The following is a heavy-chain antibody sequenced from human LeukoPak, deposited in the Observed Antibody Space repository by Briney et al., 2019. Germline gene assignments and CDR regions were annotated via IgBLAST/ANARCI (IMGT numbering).Heavy chain of an antibody. CDR3: ARVPAWGSSLVSYYYYYMDV. CDR2: MNPNSGNT. V-gene: IGHV1-8*01. J-gene: IGHJ6*03. CDR1: GYTFTSYD. Sequence: GASVKVSCKASGYTFTSYDINWVRQATGQGLEWMGWMNPNSGNTGYAQKFQGRVTMTRYTSISTAYMELSSLRSEDTAVYYCARVPAWGSSLVSYYYYYMDVWGKGTTVTVSS. D-gene: IGHD6-6*01.